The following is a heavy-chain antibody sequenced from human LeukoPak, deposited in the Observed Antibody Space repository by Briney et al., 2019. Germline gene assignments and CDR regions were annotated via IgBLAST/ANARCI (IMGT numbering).Heavy chain of an antibody. D-gene: IGHD5-12*01. CDR2: TYYRSKWYN. V-gene: IGHV6-1*01. Sequence: SQTLSLTCAISGDSVSSNSAAWNWIRQSPSRGLEWLGRTYYRSKWYNDYAVSVKSRITINPDTSKSQFSLQLNSVTPEDMAVYYCARDSPLIVATITTFDYWGQGTLVTVSS. CDR1: GDSVSSNSAA. CDR3: ARDSPLIVATITTFDY. J-gene: IGHJ4*02.